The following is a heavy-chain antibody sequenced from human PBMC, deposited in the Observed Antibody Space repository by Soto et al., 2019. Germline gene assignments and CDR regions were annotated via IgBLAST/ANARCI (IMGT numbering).Heavy chain of an antibody. CDR3: ARGFGRSHFDY. V-gene: IGHV4-39*01. Sequence: KPSETLSLTCTVSGGSISSRDSYWGWIRQPPGKGLEWIGSFHYSGSTYYNPSLKSRVTISVDTSKNQLSLRVTSVTAADTAVYYCARGFGRSHFDYWGQGTLVTVPQ. CDR2: FHYSGST. CDR1: GGSISSRDSY. D-gene: IGHD3-16*01. J-gene: IGHJ4*02.